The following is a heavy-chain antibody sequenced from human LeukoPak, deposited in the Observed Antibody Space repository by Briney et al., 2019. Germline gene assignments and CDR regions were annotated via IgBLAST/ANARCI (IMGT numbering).Heavy chain of an antibody. Sequence: SVKVSCTASGGTFSSYAISWVRQAPGQGLEWMGGIIPIFGTANYAQKFQGRVTITADEPTSTAYMELSSLRSEDTAVYYCAILHPYYYDSSGYYSDYWGQGTLVTVSS. D-gene: IGHD3-22*01. J-gene: IGHJ4*02. CDR2: IIPIFGTA. CDR3: AILHPYYYDSSGYYSDY. V-gene: IGHV1-69*01. CDR1: GGTFSSYA.